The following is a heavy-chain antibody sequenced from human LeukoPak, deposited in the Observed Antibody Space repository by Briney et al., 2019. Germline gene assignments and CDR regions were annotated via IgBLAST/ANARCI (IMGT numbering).Heavy chain of an antibody. Sequence: SETLSLTCAVYGGSFSNYYWSWIRQPPGKGLEWIGEINHSGSTNYNPSLKSRVTISVDKSNNQFSLKLTSVTAADTAVYYCARRDRSLSLSAYYMDVWGKGTTVTVSS. CDR1: GGSFSNYY. CDR2: INHSGST. CDR3: ARRDRSLSLSAYYMDV. J-gene: IGHJ6*03. V-gene: IGHV4-34*01. D-gene: IGHD1-14*01.